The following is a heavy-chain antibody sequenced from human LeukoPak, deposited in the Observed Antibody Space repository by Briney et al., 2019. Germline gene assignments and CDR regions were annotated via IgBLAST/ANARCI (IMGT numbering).Heavy chain of an antibody. Sequence: GGSLRLSCAASGFTFSSYEMNWVRQAPGKGLEWVSYISSSGSTIYYADSVKGRFTISRDNAKSSLYLQMNSLRAEDTAVYYCARAVYGLDYWGQGTLVTVSS. CDR1: GFTFSSYE. J-gene: IGHJ4*02. V-gene: IGHV3-48*03. CDR3: ARAVYGLDY. CDR2: ISSSGSTI. D-gene: IGHD2-8*01.